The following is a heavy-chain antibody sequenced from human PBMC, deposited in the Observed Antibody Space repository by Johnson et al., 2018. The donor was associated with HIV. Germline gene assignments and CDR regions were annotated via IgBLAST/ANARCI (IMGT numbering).Heavy chain of an antibody. CDR2: TSNDGGNK. CDR3: AKATTGSDAFDI. V-gene: IGHV3-30*18. CDR1: GFTVSSNY. J-gene: IGHJ3*02. D-gene: IGHD1-1*01. Sequence: QVQLVESGGGLVQPGGSLRLSCAASGFTVSSNYMSWVRQAPGKGLEWLAVTSNDGGNKYYADSVKGRFTISRDNSKNTLYLQMNSLRAEDTAVYYCAKATTGSDAFDIGGQGKMVTVSS.